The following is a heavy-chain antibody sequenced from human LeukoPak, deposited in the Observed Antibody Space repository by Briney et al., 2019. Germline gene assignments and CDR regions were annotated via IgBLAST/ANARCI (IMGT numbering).Heavy chain of an antibody. D-gene: IGHD1-26*01. J-gene: IGHJ4*02. Sequence: PSETLSLTCAVSGYSISSGYYWGWIRQPPGKELEWIGSMYDGGSSYYNPSLKSRVTISIDTSKNQFSLKLSSVTAADTAVYYCARDPSGSYSSEAWFDYWGQGTLVTVSS. CDR2: MYDGGSS. CDR1: GYSISSGYY. CDR3: ARDPSGSYSSEAWFDY. V-gene: IGHV4-38-2*02.